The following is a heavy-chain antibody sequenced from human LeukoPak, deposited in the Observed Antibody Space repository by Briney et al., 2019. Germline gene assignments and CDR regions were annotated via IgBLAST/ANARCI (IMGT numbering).Heavy chain of an antibody. J-gene: IGHJ4*02. CDR2: FDPEDGET. V-gene: IGHV1-24*01. CDR3: ATDRGQWLFDY. Sequence: ASVTVSFTASGYTFTVYYMHWVRQAPGKGLEWMGGFDPEDGETISAQKFQGRVTMTEDTSTDTAYMELSSLRSEDTAVYYCATDRGQWLFDYWGQGTLVTVSS. D-gene: IGHD6-19*01. CDR1: GYTFTVYY.